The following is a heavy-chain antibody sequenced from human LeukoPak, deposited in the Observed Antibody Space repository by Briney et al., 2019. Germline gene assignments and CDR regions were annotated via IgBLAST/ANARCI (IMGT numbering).Heavy chain of an antibody. CDR1: GFTFSSYG. Sequence: GGSLRLSCAASGFTFSSYGMSWVRQAPGKGLEWVSAISGSGDYTYYADSVKGRFTISRDNSKNTLYLQMSSLRAEDTAVYYCAKVPYGSGTRGGFDYWGQGTLVTVSS. CDR2: ISGSGDYT. CDR3: AKVPYGSGTRGGFDY. J-gene: IGHJ4*02. D-gene: IGHD3-10*01. V-gene: IGHV3-23*01.